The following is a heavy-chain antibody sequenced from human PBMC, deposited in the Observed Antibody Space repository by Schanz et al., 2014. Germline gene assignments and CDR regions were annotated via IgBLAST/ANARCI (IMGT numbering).Heavy chain of an antibody. CDR3: AKDSCSSTTCYGYGMDV. J-gene: IGHJ6*02. V-gene: IGHV3-23*04. CDR2: ISGSGGST. Sequence: EVQLVESGGGLVKPGGSLRLSCAASGFTFTTHSMTWVRQAPGKGLEWVSGISGSGGSTYYADSVKGRFTVFRDNSKRTLDLEINDPRAEDTAVYYCAKDSCSSTTCYGYGMDVWGQGSTVTVSS. D-gene: IGHD2-2*01. CDR1: GFTFTTHS.